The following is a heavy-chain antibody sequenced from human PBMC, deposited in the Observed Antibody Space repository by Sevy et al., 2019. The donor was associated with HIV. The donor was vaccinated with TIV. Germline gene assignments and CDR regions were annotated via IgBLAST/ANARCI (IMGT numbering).Heavy chain of an antibody. Sequence: GGSLRLSCAASGFDFSRYLMHWVRQVPGKGLVWVSQIKHDGSSTTYADSGKGRFSVSRDNAKNTLYLQMNGLRAEDTAVYYCAREGVDFWSGPVDFYYGMDVWGQGATVTVSS. CDR1: GFDFSRYL. J-gene: IGHJ6*02. CDR2: IKHDGSST. V-gene: IGHV3-74*01. D-gene: IGHD3-3*01. CDR3: AREGVDFWSGPVDFYYGMDV.